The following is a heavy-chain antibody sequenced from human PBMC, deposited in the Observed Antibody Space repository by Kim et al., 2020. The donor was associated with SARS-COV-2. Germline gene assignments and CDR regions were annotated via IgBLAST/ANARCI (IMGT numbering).Heavy chain of an antibody. CDR2: IKEDGSDK. V-gene: IGHV3-7*03. J-gene: IGHJ4*02. D-gene: IGHD6-13*01. Sequence: GGSLRLSCAASGFTFSSYWMSWVRQAPGKGLEWVANIKEDGSDKYYVDFVKGRFTISRDNAKNSLYLQMNSLRAEDTAVFYCARMGYSSTWYGGGDDYWGRGTLVTVSS. CDR1: GFTFSSYW. CDR3: ARMGYSSTWYGGGDDY.